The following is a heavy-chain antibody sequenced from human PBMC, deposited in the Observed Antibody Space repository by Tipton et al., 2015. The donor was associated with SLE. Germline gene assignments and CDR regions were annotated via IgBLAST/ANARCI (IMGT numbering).Heavy chain of an antibody. Sequence: TLSLTCTVSNGSISSGDFYWSWIRQHPGKGLEWIGSIYYSGATFSNSSLRSRLSLSVDTSKNLFSLNLSSVTAADTAVYFCARGGSPFEYWGRGILATVSS. CDR2: IYYSGAT. V-gene: IGHV4-31*03. CDR1: NGSISSGDFY. CDR3: ARGGSPFEY. J-gene: IGHJ4*02.